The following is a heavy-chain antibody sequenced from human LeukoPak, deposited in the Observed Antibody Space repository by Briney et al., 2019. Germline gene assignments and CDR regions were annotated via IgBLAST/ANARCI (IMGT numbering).Heavy chain of an antibody. D-gene: IGHD3-9*01. CDR3: ARDRVDWRQYFQH. V-gene: IGHV3-48*03. Sequence: GGSLRLSCAASGFTFSSYEMNWVRQAPGKGLEWVSYISSSGSTIYYADSVKGRFTISRDNAKNSLYLQMNSLRAEDTAVYYCARDRVDWRQYFQHWGQGTLVTVSS. CDR2: ISSSGSTI. J-gene: IGHJ1*01. CDR1: GFTFSSYE.